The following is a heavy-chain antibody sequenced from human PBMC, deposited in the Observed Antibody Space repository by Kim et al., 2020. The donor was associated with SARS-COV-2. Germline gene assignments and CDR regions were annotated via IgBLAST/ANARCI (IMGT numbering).Heavy chain of an antibody. CDR1: GFTFDDYT. CDR2: ISWDGGST. D-gene: IGHD3-10*01. CDR3: AKDGRDYYGSGSYGMDV. J-gene: IGHJ6*02. Sequence: GGSLRLSCAASGFTFDDYTMHWVRQAPGKGLEWVSLISWDGGSTYYADSVKGRFTISRDNSKNSLYLQMNSLRTEDTALYYCAKDGRDYYGSGSYGMDVWGQGTTVTVSS. V-gene: IGHV3-43*01.